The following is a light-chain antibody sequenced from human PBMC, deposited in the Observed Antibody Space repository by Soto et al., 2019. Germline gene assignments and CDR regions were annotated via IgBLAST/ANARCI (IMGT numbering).Light chain of an antibody. V-gene: IGKV4-1*01. J-gene: IGKJ1*01. CDR2: WAS. CDR3: QQYYTTPVT. CDR1: QTVLYSSNY. Sequence: DIVMTQSPDSLSVSLGERATINCKSSQTVLYSSNYLAWYQQKPGQPPKLLIYWASTRESGVPDRFSGSGSGTDFTLTISSLQAEDVAVYYCQQYYTTPVTCGQGTKVEIK.